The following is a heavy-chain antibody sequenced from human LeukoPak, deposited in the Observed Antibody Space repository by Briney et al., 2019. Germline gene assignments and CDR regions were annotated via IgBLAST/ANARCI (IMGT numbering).Heavy chain of an antibody. CDR1: GFTFSSYG. D-gene: IGHD3-22*01. Sequence: GGSLRLSCAASGFTFSSYGMHGVRQAPGKGLEWVADIWYDGSNKYYADSVKGRFTISRDNSKNTLYLQMNSLRAEDTAVYYCARILGDYYDSSGSYFDYWGQGTLVTVSS. CDR3: ARILGDYYDSSGSYFDY. V-gene: IGHV3-33*01. CDR2: IWYDGSNK. J-gene: IGHJ4*02.